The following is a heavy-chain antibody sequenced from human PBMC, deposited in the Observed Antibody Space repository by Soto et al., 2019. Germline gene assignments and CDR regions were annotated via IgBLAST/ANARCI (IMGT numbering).Heavy chain of an antibody. Sequence: QVQLQESGPGLVKPSQTLSLTCTVSGGSINSGGYCWSWIRQHPGKGLDWIGCISYGGSTSYNPSLKSRVTISGDTSKNHFSLKLTSVTAADTAVYYCSRGILVWGQGALITVSS. D-gene: IGHD5-18*01. V-gene: IGHV4-31*03. CDR3: SRGILV. J-gene: IGHJ4*02. CDR1: GGSINSGGYC. CDR2: ISYGGST.